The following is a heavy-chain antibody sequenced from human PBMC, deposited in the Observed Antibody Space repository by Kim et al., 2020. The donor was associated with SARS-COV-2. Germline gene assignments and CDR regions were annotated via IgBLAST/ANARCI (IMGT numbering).Heavy chain of an antibody. CDR1: GGSISSYY. D-gene: IGHD3-3*01. Sequence: SETLSLTCTVSGGSISSYYWSWIRQPPGKGLEWIGYLYYSGSTNYNPSLKSRVTISLDTSKNQFSLKLSSVTAADTAVYYCARAAAAESYDFWSGYYIGYDFDYWGQGTLVTVSA. CDR3: ARAAAAESYDFWSGYYIGYDFDY. J-gene: IGHJ4*02. CDR2: LYYSGST. V-gene: IGHV4-59*01.